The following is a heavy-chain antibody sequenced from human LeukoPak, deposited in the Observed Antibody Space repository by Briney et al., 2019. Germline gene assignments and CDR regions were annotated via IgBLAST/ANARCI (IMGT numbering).Heavy chain of an antibody. CDR2: INHSGST. V-gene: IGHV4-34*01. CDR1: GGSFSGYY. D-gene: IGHD1-26*01. Sequence: TSSETLSLTCAVYGGSFSGYYWSWIRQPPGKGLEWIGEINHSGSTNYNPSLKSRVTMSVDTSKNQFSLKLSSVTAADTAVYYCARGWNSGSRYYYYYGMDVWGQGTTVTVSS. CDR3: ARGWNSGSRYYYYYGMDV. J-gene: IGHJ6*02.